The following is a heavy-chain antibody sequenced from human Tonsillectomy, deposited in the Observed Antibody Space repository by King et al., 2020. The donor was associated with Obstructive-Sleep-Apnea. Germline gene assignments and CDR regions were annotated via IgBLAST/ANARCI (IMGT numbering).Heavy chain of an antibody. J-gene: IGHJ4*02. Sequence: QLQXSGPGLXKPSETLSLTCTVSGGSITSSSYYWGWFRQPPGKGLEWIGNIYYSGSTYYNPSLKSRVTISVDTSKNQFSLKLSSVTAADTAICYCAGGRMVRGPRGYFDYWGQGTLVTVSS. V-gene: IGHV4-39*07. CDR3: AGGRMVRGPRGYFDY. D-gene: IGHD3-10*01. CDR1: GGSITSSSYY. CDR2: IYYSGST.